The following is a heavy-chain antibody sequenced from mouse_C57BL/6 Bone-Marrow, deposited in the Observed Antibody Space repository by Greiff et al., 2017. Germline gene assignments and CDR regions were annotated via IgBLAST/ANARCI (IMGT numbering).Heavy chain of an antibody. CDR2: IYPGSGNT. CDR1: GYTFTDYY. Sequence: QVQLKESGAELVRPGASVKLSCKASGYTFTDYYINWVKQRPGQGLEWIARIYPGSGNTYYNEKFKGKATLTAEKSSSTAYMHLSSLTSESSAVSFCARGLCQAWFAVWGQGTLVTVSA. D-gene: IGHD3-2*02. V-gene: IGHV1-76*01. J-gene: IGHJ3*01. CDR3: ARGLCQAWFAV.